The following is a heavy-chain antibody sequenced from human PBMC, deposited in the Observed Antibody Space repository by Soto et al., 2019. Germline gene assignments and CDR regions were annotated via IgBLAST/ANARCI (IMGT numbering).Heavy chain of an antibody. CDR1: GGSVSSGSYY. J-gene: IGHJ6*02. V-gene: IGHV4-61*01. Sequence: QVQLQESGPGLVKPSETLSLTCTVSGGSVSSGSYYWSWIRQPPGKGLEWIGYIYYSGSTNYNPALKSRVTISVDTSNNQFSLKLSSVTAADTAVYYCARAPSYCISTSCYGYYYGMDVWGQGTTVTVSS. CDR2: IYYSGST. CDR3: ARAPSYCISTSCYGYYYGMDV. D-gene: IGHD2-2*01.